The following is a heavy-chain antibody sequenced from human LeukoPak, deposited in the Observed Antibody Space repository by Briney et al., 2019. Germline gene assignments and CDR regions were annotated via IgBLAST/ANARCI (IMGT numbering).Heavy chain of an antibody. J-gene: IGHJ4*02. CDR2: IKRDGSEK. D-gene: IGHD3-22*01. Sequence: GGSLRLSCAASGFTFSSYWMSCLRQAPGKGRECVTNIKRDGSEKYYVDSVKGRFTISRDNAKNSLYLQMNSLRAEDTAVYYCAREANYYDSSGYSDAFDYWGQGTLVTVSS. CDR1: GFTFSSYW. V-gene: IGHV3-7*01. CDR3: AREANYYDSSGYSDAFDY.